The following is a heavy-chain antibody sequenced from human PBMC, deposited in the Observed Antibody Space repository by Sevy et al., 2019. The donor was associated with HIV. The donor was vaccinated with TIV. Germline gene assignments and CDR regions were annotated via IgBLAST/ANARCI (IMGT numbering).Heavy chain of an antibody. CDR3: AKDRGVYGSGSPQDY. V-gene: IGHV3-23*01. CDR1: GFTFSSYA. Sequence: GGSLRLSCAASGFTFSSYAMSWVRQAPGKGLEWVSAISGSGGSTYYADSVKGRFTISRDSSKNTLYLQMNSLRAEDTAVYYCAKDRGVYGSGSPQDYWGQGTLVTVSS. J-gene: IGHJ4*02. CDR2: ISGSGGST. D-gene: IGHD3-10*01.